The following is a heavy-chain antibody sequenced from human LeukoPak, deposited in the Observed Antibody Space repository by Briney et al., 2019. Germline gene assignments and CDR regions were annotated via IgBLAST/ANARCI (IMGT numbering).Heavy chain of an antibody. CDR2: INGYIGNT. D-gene: IGHD6-19*01. J-gene: IGHJ4*02. CDR3: ARVSGAVAGAGTAVY. CDR1: GYPFSSYG. Sequence: ASVKVSCKASGYPFSSYGISWVRQAPGQGLEWMGWINGYIGNTNFAQKFQDRVTMTTDKSTSTAYMELRSLRSDDTAVYFCARVSGAVAGAGTAVYWGQGTLVTVSS. V-gene: IGHV1-18*01.